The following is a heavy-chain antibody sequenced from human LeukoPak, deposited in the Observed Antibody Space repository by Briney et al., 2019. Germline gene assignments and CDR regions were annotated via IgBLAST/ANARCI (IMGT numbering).Heavy chain of an antibody. CDR3: AKQLGYCSDGSCYFPY. J-gene: IGHJ4*02. CDR2: ISNNGGYT. D-gene: IGHD2-15*01. V-gene: IGHV3-23*01. Sequence: GGSLRLSCAASGFTFSSSATSWVRQAPGKGLEWVSAISNNGGYTYYADSVQGRFTISRGNSKSTLCLQMNSLRAEDTAVYYCAKQLGYCSDGSCYFPYWGQGTLVTVSS. CDR1: GFTFSSSA.